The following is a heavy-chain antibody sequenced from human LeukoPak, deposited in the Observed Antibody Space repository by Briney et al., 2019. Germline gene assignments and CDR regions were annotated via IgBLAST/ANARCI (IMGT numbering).Heavy chain of an antibody. CDR1: GFTFSNYA. J-gene: IGHJ5*02. CDR3: ARASFWSVYPGDP. V-gene: IGHV3-30-3*01. CDR2: ISYDGSNK. D-gene: IGHD3-3*01. Sequence: GGSLRLSCAASGFTFSNYAMHWVRQAPGKGLEWVTAISYDGSNKYYADSVKGRFTISRDNSKNTLYLQMNSLRAEDTAVYYCARASFWSVYPGDPWGQGTLVTVSS.